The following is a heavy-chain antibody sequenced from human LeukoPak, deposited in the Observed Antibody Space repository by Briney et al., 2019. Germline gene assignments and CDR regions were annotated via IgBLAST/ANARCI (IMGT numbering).Heavy chain of an antibody. V-gene: IGHV1-8*01. D-gene: IGHD3-10*01. J-gene: IGHJ4*02. Sequence: ASVKVSCKASGYTFTSYDINWVRQATGQGLEWMGWVSPNSGDTGYAQKFQGRVTMTRDTSTSTAYLALSSLTSDDTAGYYCSRGGGRLWFGELSIDWGQGTLVTVSS. CDR1: GYTFTSYD. CDR3: SRGGGRLWFGELSID. CDR2: VSPNSGDT.